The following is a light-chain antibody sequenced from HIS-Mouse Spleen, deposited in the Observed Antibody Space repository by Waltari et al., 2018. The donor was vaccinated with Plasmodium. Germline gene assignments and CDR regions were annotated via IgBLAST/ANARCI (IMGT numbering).Light chain of an antibody. J-gene: IGKJ3*01. CDR2: GAC. CDR3: QQYNNGSFT. V-gene: IGKV3-15*01. Sequence: EIVMTQSPATLSVSPGERATLSCRASQSVSSNFAWYPQKPGQAPKLLIYGACTRATGNPARFRCSGSGTEFTRTNSCLQSGDFAVYYCQQYNNGSFTFGPGTKVDSK. CDR1: QSVSSN.